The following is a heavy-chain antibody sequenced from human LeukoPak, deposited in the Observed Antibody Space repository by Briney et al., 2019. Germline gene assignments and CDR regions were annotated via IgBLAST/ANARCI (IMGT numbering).Heavy chain of an antibody. J-gene: IGHJ6*03. CDR1: GLTFSSYW. D-gene: IGHD1-1*01. CDR3: ATTLLRAATYLDY. CDR2: IKSDGSST. V-gene: IGHV3-74*01. Sequence: PGGSLRLSCAASGLTFSSYWMHWVRQAPGKGLVWVSRIKSDGSSTSYADSVKGRFTISRENAKNTLFLQMNSMTAEDAAVYYCATTLLRAATYLDYWGKGTTVTVSS.